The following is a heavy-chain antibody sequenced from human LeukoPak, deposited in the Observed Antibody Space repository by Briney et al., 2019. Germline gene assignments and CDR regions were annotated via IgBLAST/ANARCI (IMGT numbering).Heavy chain of an antibody. Sequence: GGSLRVSRAASGFTLIYYSMNWVRQAPGKGLEWVSYISTTSSYIYYADSVKGRFTISRDNARNSLYLQMNSLRAEDTAVYYCARESAHMVVVTSDAFDLWGQGTMVTVSS. CDR1: GFTLIYYS. V-gene: IGHV3-21*01. CDR3: ARESAHMVVVTSDAFDL. CDR2: ISTTSSYI. J-gene: IGHJ3*01. D-gene: IGHD2-15*01.